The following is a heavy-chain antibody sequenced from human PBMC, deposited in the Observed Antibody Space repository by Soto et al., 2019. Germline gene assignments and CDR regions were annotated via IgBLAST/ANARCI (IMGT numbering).Heavy chain of an antibody. D-gene: IGHD3-3*01. CDR1: GGSISSGDYY. Sequence: SETLSLTCTVSGGSISSGDYYWSWIRQPPGKGLEWIGYIYYSGSTYYNPSLKSRVTISVDTSKNQFSLKLSSVTAADTAVYYCARTNYDFWSDYYQYFDYWGQGTLVTVSS. CDR3: ARTNYDFWSDYYQYFDY. V-gene: IGHV4-30-4*01. J-gene: IGHJ4*02. CDR2: IYYSGST.